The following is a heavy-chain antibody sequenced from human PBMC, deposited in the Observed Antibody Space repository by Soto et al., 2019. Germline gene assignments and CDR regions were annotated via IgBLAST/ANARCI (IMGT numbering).Heavy chain of an antibody. D-gene: IGHD6-13*01. CDR2: IYYSGST. V-gene: IGHV4-39*01. Sequence: SETLSLTCTVSGGSISSSSYYWGWIRQPPGKGLEWIGSIYYSGSTYYNPSLKSRVTISVDTSKNQFSLKLSSVTAADTAVYYCARHLTTSSSWLNWFDPWGQGTLVTVSS. CDR1: GGSISSSSYY. CDR3: ARHLTTSSSWLNWFDP. J-gene: IGHJ5*02.